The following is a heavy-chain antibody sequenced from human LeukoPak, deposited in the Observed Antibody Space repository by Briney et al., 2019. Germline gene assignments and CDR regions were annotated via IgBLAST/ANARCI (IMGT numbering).Heavy chain of an antibody. V-gene: IGHV1-18*01. CDR2: ISAYNGKT. D-gene: IGHD2-15*01. Sequence: GASVNVSFKASGYTFTNYGISWVRQAPGQGREGMGWISAYNGKTNYPQKLQGRVTITTDTSTSTAYMELRSLRSDETAVYYCARAGAAYCSGGSCYSKEKYWGQGTLVTVSS. J-gene: IGHJ4*02. CDR1: GYTFTNYG. CDR3: ARAGAAYCSGGSCYSKEKY.